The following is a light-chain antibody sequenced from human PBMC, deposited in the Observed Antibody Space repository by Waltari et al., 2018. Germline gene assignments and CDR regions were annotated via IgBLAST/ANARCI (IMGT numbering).Light chain of an antibody. V-gene: IGLV2-11*01. J-gene: IGLJ2*01. CDR2: DVT. Sequence: QSALTQPRSVSGSPGQSVTISCTGTSRDLGASKYASWYQQYPAKAPKPMIYDVTTRPSGVPDRFSGSKSGNTASLTISGLQAEDEADYYCCSYAGSYTVLFGGGTKLTVL. CDR3: CSYAGSYTVL. CDR1: SRDLGASKY.